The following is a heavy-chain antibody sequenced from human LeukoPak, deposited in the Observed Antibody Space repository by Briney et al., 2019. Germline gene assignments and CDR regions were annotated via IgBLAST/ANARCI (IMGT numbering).Heavy chain of an antibody. D-gene: IGHD1-26*01. CDR1: GFTFSSYS. CDR2: ISSSSSTI. V-gene: IGHV3-48*04. Sequence: GGSLRLSCAASGFTFSSYSMNWVRQAPGKGLEWVSYISSSSSTIYYADSVKGRFSISRDNAKNSLYLQMNSLRAEDTAVYYCARDLLGWELHYFDYWGQGTLVTVSS. CDR3: ARDLLGWELHYFDY. J-gene: IGHJ4*02.